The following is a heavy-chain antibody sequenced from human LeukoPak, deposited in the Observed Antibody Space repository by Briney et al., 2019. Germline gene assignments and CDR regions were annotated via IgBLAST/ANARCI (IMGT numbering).Heavy chain of an antibody. V-gene: IGHV1-18*01. J-gene: IGHJ6*04. Sequence: ASVKVSCKASGYTFTSYGMSWVRQAPGQGLEWMGGFSTYNGKTNYAQKVQGRVTMTTDTSTSTAYMELRSLRSDDTAVYYCARGEYHDILTSYYYYNMDVWGKGTTVIVSS. CDR3: ARGEYHDILTSYYYYNMDV. D-gene: IGHD3-9*01. CDR2: FSTYNGKT. CDR1: GYTFTSYG.